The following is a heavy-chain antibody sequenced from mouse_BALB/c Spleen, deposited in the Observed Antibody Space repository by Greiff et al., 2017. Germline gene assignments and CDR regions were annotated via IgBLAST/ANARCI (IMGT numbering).Heavy chain of an antibody. J-gene: IGHJ4*01. V-gene: IGHV2-6-4*01. CDR3: ARKGPYYGSSYDAMDY. D-gene: IGHD1-1*01. CDR1: GFSLSRYS. Sequence: QVQLKESGPGLVAPSQSLSITCTVSGFSLSRYSVHWVRQPPGKGLEWLGMIWGGGSTDYNSALKSRLSISKDNSKSQVFLKMNSLQTDDTAMYYGARKGPYYGSSYDAMDYWGQGTSVTVSS. CDR2: IWGGGST.